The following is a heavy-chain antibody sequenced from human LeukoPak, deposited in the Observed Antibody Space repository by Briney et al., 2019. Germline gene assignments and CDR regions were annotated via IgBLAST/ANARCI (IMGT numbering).Heavy chain of an antibody. CDR1: GGSFSGYY. J-gene: IGHJ5*02. CDR3: ARGNIVVVPAAHRENWFDP. D-gene: IGHD2-2*01. Sequence: SETLSLTCAVYGGSFSGYYWSWIRQPPGKGLEWIGEINHSGSTNYNPSLKSRVTISVDTSKNQFSLKLSSVTAADTAVYYCARGNIVVVPAAHRENWFDPWGQGTLVTVSS. V-gene: IGHV4-34*01. CDR2: INHSGST.